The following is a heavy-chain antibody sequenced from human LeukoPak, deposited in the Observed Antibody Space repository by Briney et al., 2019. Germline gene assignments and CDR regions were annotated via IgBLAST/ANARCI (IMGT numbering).Heavy chain of an antibody. CDR3: ATSLTPYSRSYPFKN. D-gene: IGHD1-26*01. Sequence: ASETLSLTCSVSGGSINSHYWSWIRQPPGKGLEWIGYVYYSGSTNYNPSLESRVTILVDTSKNQFSLKLSSVTAADTAVYYCATSLTPYSRSYPFKNWGRETLVTVSS. V-gene: IGHV4-59*03. CDR1: GGSINSHY. CDR2: VYYSGST. J-gene: IGHJ4*02.